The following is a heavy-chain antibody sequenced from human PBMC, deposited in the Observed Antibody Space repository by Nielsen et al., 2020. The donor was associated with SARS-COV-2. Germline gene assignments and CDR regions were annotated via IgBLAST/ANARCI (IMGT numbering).Heavy chain of an antibody. D-gene: IGHD3-3*01. V-gene: IGHV3-74*01. CDR3: AGGADFWSGTQRYYMDV. CDR2: INPSGSGT. CDR1: GFTFSSYW. J-gene: IGHJ6*03. Sequence: GESLKISCAASGFTFSSYWMHWVRQAPGQGLVWVSRINPSGSGTAYADSVKGRFAVSRDNAGNTVVLQIHSLRVEDTAVYYCAGGADFWSGTQRYYMDVWGKGTTVTVSS.